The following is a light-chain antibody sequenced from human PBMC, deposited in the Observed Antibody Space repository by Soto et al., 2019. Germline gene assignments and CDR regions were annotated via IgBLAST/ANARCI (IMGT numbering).Light chain of an antibody. CDR1: QSVSSY. V-gene: IGKV3-11*01. CDR3: QQRSNWPST. CDR2: DAS. Sequence: EIVLTQSPATLSLSPGERATLSCRASQSVSSYLAWYQQKPGQAPRLLIYDASNRATGIPARFSGSGSGTDFTLTITGLEPEDFAVYYCQQRSNWPSTFGGGTKMEIK. J-gene: IGKJ4*01.